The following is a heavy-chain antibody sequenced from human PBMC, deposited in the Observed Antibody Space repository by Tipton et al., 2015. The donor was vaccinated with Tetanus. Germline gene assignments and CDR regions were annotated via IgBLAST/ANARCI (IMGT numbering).Heavy chain of an antibody. CDR3: ARHSSSWDYFYYYGMDV. D-gene: IGHD6-13*01. CDR2: IYYSGST. CDR1: GGSISSYY. J-gene: IGHJ6*02. V-gene: IGHV4-59*01. Sequence: LRLSCTVSGGSISSYYWSWIRQPPGKGLEWIGYIYYSGSTNYNPSLKSRVTISVDTSKNQFSLKLSSVTAADTAVYYCARHSSSWDYFYYYGMDVWGQGTMVTVSS.